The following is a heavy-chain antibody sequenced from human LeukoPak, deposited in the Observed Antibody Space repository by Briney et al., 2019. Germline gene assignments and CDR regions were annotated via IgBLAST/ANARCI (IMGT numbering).Heavy chain of an antibody. V-gene: IGHV1-18*01. CDR1: GGTFSSYA. CDR2: ISTLYGNK. CDR3: ARARSRASTWYWDH. Sequence: ASVKVSCKASGGTFSSYAISWVRQAPGQGLEWMGWISTLYGNKNFAQKFQGRVTMTSDTSTSTAYLELASLTSDDSAIYYCARARSRASTWYWDHWGQGTLVTVSS. D-gene: IGHD2-8*02. J-gene: IGHJ4*02.